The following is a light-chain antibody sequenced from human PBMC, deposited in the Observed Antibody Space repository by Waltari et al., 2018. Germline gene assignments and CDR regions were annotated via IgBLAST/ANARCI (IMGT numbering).Light chain of an antibody. CDR2: LAS. CDR3: QQYYSTPSVT. CDR1: QRILYGSNNKKY. V-gene: IGKV4-1*01. J-gene: IGKJ5*01. Sequence: DIVMTQSPASLAVSLGERAAINCKSSQRILYGSNNKKYLAWYQLKPGQPPKLLIYLASTRESGVPDRFSVSGSGTEFTLTLSNLQAEDVAVYYCQQYYSTPSVTFGHGTRLEIK.